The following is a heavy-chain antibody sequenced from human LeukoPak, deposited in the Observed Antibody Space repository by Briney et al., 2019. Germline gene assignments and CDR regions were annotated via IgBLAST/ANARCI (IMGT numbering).Heavy chain of an antibody. D-gene: IGHD3-16*01. J-gene: IGHJ4*02. V-gene: IGHV4-61*01. CDR2: IYDSGST. CDR1: GYSISSGYY. CDR3: ARGGVLKSVDY. Sequence: PSETLSLTCTVSGYSISSGYYWTWIRQPPGKGLEWIGYIYDSGSTYYHPSLKSRVTISVDTSKNQFSLRLSSATAADTAVYYCARGGVLKSVDYWGQGTLVTVSS.